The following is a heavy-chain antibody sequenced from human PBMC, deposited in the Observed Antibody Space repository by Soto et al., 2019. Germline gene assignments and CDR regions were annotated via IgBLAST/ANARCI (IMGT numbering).Heavy chain of an antibody. J-gene: IGHJ3*02. CDR3: ARGRDYYDSSGYYSAPGAFDI. CDR2: IYYSGST. Sequence: SETLSLTYTVSGGSISSYYWSWIRQPPGKGLEWIGYIYYSGSTNYNPSLKSRVTISVDTSKNQFSLKLSSVTAADTAVYYCARGRDYYDSSGYYSAPGAFDIWGQGTMVTVSS. D-gene: IGHD3-22*01. V-gene: IGHV4-59*01. CDR1: GGSISSYY.